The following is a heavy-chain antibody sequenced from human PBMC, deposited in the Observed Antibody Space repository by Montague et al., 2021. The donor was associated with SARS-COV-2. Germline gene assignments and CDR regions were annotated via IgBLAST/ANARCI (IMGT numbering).Heavy chain of an antibody. D-gene: IGHD3-22*01. CDR1: GWSFSGHY. J-gene: IGHJ6*03. CDR2: INNSGST. Sequence: SETLSLTCAVYGWSFSGHYWSWIRHPPGKALEWIGEINNSGSTNYNPSLKSRVTISVDTSKNQFSLKLHSVTAADTAVYYCARGRIEVSMIVVVLTGASYYLDVWRKGTPVTVSS. CDR3: ARGRIEVSMIVVVLTGASYYLDV. V-gene: IGHV4-34*01.